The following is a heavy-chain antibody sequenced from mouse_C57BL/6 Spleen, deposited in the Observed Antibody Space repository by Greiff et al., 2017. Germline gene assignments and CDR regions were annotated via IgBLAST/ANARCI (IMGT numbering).Heavy chain of an antibody. Sequence: QVHVQQPGAELVRPGSSVKLSCKASGYTFTSYWMHWVKQRPIQGLEWIGNIDPSDSETHYNQKFKDKATLTVDKSSSTAYMQLSSLTSEDSAVYYCASLYDGCYVGYFDYWGQGTTLTVSS. V-gene: IGHV1-52*01. J-gene: IGHJ2*01. CDR1: GYTFTSYW. D-gene: IGHD2-3*01. CDR3: ASLYDGCYVGYFDY. CDR2: IDPSDSET.